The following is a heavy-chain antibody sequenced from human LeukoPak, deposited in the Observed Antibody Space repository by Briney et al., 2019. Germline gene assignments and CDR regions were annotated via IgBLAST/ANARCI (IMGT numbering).Heavy chain of an antibody. CDR2: ISYTGST. CDR3: ARVLIGAAAGTVSYFDY. V-gene: IGHV4-59*01. Sequence: SETLSLTCTVSGGSISSYYVSWIRQPPGKGLEWIGYISYTGSTDYNPSLKSRVTISVDMSKNQFSLKVSSVAAADTAVYYCARVLIGAAAGTVSYFDYWGQGTLVTVSS. D-gene: IGHD6-13*01. CDR1: GGSISSYY. J-gene: IGHJ4*02.